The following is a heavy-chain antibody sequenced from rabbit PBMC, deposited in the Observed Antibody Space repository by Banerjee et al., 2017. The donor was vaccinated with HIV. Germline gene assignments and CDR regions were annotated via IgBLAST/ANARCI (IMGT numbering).Heavy chain of an antibody. CDR1: GFSFSGSCW. J-gene: IGHJ4*01. Sequence: QEQLEESGGDLVKPEGSLTLTCTASGFSFSGSCWTGWVRQAPGKGLELIACIFAGSSGNTYYANWAKGRFTISKTSSTTVTLQMTSLTAADTATYLCARDLGGSIHLWGPGTLVTVS. D-gene: IGHD4-2*01. V-gene: IGHV1S45*01. CDR2: IFAGSSGNT. CDR3: ARDLGGSIHL.